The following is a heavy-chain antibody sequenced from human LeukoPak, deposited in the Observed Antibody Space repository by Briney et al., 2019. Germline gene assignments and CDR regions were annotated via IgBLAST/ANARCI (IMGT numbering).Heavy chain of an antibody. CDR2: IKQDGSEK. V-gene: IGHV3-7*01. J-gene: IGHJ4*02. CDR3: ASSNNDFWSGYDGNFDY. CDR1: GFTFSSYW. Sequence: GGSLRLSCAASGFTFSSYWMSWVRQAPGKGLEWVANIKQDGSEKYYVDSVKGRFTISRDNAKNSLYLQMNSLRAEDTAVYYCASSNNDFWSGYDGNFDYWGQGTLVPVPS. D-gene: IGHD3-3*01.